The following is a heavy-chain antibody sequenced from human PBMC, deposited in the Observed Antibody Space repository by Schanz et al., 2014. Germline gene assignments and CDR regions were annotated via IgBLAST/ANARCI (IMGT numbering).Heavy chain of an antibody. CDR2: IGVDGTTT. CDR3: AKDAPYPFDL. V-gene: IGHV3-23*04. J-gene: IGHJ2*01. Sequence: VQLVESGGGVVQPGRSLRLSCAASGFMFSSYGMNWLRQAPGKGLEWVSVIGVDGTTTYYADSVKGRFTISRDNSKNTLYLQMNSLRAEDTAIYYCAKDAPYPFDLWGRGTLITVSS. CDR1: GFMFSSYG.